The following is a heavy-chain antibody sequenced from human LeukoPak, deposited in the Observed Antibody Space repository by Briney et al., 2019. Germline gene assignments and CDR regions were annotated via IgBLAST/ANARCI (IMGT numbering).Heavy chain of an antibody. J-gene: IGHJ4*02. CDR1: GISFSSHG. CDR3: ARARNDYDSNGFSVLDY. CDR2: IWYDGSNI. D-gene: IGHD3-22*01. V-gene: IGHV3-33*01. Sequence: RGSLRLSCAASGISFSSHGMHWVRQAPGKGLEWVAVIWYDGSNIYYADSVKGRFTISRDNSKNTLYLQMNSLRAEDTALYYCARARNDYDSNGFSVLDYWGQGTLVTVSS.